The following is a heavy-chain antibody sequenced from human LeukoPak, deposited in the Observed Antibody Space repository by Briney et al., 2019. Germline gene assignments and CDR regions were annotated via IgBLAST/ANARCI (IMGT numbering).Heavy chain of an antibody. CDR1: GYTFSDYY. CDR3: AKDRSTLGYRQFDY. J-gene: IGHJ4*02. D-gene: IGHD5-18*01. Sequence: ASVKVSCKASGYTFSDYYMHWVRLAPGQGLEWMGWINPNRGDAMYVQRFQDRVTMTWDTSINTAYMDLSSLTSDDTALYYCAKDRSTLGYRQFDYWGQGTLVIVSS. V-gene: IGHV1-2*02. CDR2: INPNRGDA.